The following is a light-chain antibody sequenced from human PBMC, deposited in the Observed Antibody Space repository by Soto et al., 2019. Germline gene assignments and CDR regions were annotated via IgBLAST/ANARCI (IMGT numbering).Light chain of an antibody. J-gene: IGKJ2*01. Sequence: EVVLTQSPNTLSLSPGERATLSCWASQSLRSSYLAWYQQKPGQAPRLLIYGASTRASDIEGRFSGSGSGTDFTLTISRLEPEDFAVYYCQHYVNSPPYTFGQGTKLEIK. CDR3: QHYVNSPPYT. CDR2: GAS. V-gene: IGKV3-20*01. CDR1: QSLRSSY.